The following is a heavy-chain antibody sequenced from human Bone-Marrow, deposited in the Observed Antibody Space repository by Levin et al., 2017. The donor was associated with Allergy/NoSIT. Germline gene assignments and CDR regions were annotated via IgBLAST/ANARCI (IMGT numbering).Heavy chain of an antibody. Sequence: SQTLSLTCAVYGGSFSGYYWSWIRQPPGKGLEWIGEINHSGSTNYNPSLKSRVTISVDTSKNQFSLKLSSVTAADTAVYYCARPGGWFGEFAQGFAYWGQGTLVTVSS. J-gene: IGHJ4*02. CDR2: INHSGST. CDR1: GGSFSGYY. D-gene: IGHD3-10*01. CDR3: ARPGGWFGEFAQGFAY. V-gene: IGHV4-34*01.